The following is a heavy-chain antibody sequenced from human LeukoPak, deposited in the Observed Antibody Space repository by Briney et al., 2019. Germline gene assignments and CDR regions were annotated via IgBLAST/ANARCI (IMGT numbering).Heavy chain of an antibody. Sequence: GGSLRLSCEASGFPFSSYWMHWVRQAPGKGLLWVSRINSDGSATIYADSVRGRFTISRDNAKNTLYLQMSGLRVEDTAVYHCASDSPYYGMDVWGQGTTVTVSS. CDR2: INSDGSAT. J-gene: IGHJ6*02. V-gene: IGHV3-74*01. CDR1: GFPFSSYW. CDR3: ASDSPYYGMDV.